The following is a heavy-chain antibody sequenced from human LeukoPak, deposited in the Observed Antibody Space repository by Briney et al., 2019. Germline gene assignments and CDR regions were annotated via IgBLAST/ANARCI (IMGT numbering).Heavy chain of an antibody. CDR2: IYYSGST. J-gene: IGHJ4*02. Sequence: SETLSLTCTVSGDSISNYYWSWIRQPPGKGLEWIGLIYYSGSTNYNPSLTSRVTISVDTSKNQFSLKLRSVTAADTAVYYCAGDSVGFDSWGQGTLVTVSS. CDR3: AGDSVGFDS. V-gene: IGHV4-59*01. D-gene: IGHD1-26*01. CDR1: GDSISNYY.